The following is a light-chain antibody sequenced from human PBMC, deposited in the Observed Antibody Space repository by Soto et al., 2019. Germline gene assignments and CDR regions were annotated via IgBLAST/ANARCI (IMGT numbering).Light chain of an antibody. Sequence: ESMLTQSPGTMSLSPGERATLSCRASQNVDSRFLTWYQQKPGQTPRLLIYVTSIRATGIPDRFSGSGSGTDFTLIISRVGPEDSAVYYCLQFATSPPAFTFGHGTKLE. CDR1: QNVDSRF. CDR2: VTS. V-gene: IGKV3-20*01. J-gene: IGKJ2*01. CDR3: LQFATSPPAFT.